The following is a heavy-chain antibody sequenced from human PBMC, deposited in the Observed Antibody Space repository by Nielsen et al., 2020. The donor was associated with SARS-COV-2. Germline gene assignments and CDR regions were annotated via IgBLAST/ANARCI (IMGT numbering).Heavy chain of an antibody. CDR2: ISAST. D-gene: IGHD6-19*01. V-gene: IGHV3-23*01. Sequence: GGSLRLSCVVSGFTISTYAMSWVRQAPGKGLEWVSAISASTYYADSVKGRFTTSRDNSKNTLYLQMNSLRAEDTAVYYCAKRSGYTSGWYGDYWGQGTLVTVSS. J-gene: IGHJ4*02. CDR1: GFTISTYA. CDR3: AKRSGYTSGWYGDY.